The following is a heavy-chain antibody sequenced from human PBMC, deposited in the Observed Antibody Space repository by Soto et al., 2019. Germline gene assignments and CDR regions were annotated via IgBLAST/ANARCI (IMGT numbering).Heavy chain of an antibody. CDR2: INAGNGNT. J-gene: IGHJ6*03. Sequence: GASVKVSCKASGYTFTSYAMHWVRQAPGQRLEWMGWINAGNGNTKYSQKFQGRVTITRDTSASTAYMELSSLRSEDTAVYYCARDQGGYCSGGSCRSSYYYYYMDVWGKGTTVTVSS. CDR3: ARDQGGYCSGGSCRSSYYYYYMDV. D-gene: IGHD2-15*01. V-gene: IGHV1-3*01. CDR1: GYTFTSYA.